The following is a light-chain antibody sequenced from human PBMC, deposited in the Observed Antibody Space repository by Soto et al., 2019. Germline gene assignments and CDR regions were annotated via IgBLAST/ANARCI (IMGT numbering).Light chain of an antibody. CDR3: QQYSDSSGA. CDR1: QSIGTW. CDR2: DAS. J-gene: IGKJ1*01. Sequence: DVQVTQYPSTLSASVGDRVTITCGASQSIGTWLAWYQQKPGKAPKLLIFDASTLESGVPSRFSGSGSGTDFTLTISSLQPDDFATYYCQQYSDSSGAFGQGTKVDIK. V-gene: IGKV1-5*01.